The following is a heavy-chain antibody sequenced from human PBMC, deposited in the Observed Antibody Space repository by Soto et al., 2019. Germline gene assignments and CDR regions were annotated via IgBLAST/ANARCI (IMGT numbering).Heavy chain of an antibody. J-gene: IGHJ6*02. CDR3: ARALIQLWPHYYYGMDV. D-gene: IGHD5-18*01. Sequence: PSETLSLTCTVSGGSISSGDYYWSWIRQPPGKGLEWIGYIYYSGTTYYSPSLKSRVTISVDTSKNQFSLKVNSVTAADTAVYYCARALIQLWPHYYYGMDVWGQGTTVTVSS. V-gene: IGHV4-30-4*01. CDR2: IYYSGTT. CDR1: GGSISSGDYY.